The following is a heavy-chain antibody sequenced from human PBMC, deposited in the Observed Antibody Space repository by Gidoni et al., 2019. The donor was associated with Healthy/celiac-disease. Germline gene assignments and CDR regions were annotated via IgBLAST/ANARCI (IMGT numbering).Heavy chain of an antibody. D-gene: IGHD4-4*01. CDR2: ISWNSGSI. V-gene: IGHV3-9*01. J-gene: IGHJ3*02. Sequence: EVQLVESGGGLVQPGRSLRLSCAASGFTFDDYAMHWVRQAPGKGLEWVSGISWNSGSIGYADSVKGRFTISRDNAKNSLYLQTNSLRAEDTALYYCAKDNEEMTTDIDHAFDIWGQGTMVTVSS. CDR3: AKDNEEMTTDIDHAFDI. CDR1: GFTFDDYA.